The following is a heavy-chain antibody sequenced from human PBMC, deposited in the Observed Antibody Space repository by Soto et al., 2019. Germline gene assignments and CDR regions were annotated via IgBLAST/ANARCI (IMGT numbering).Heavy chain of an antibody. CDR2: ISAHNGDR. D-gene: IGHD3-22*01. CDR3: ATEPIYYHDGSSYYPLGH. CDR1: GYSFATYG. Sequence: QVQLVQSGAEVKKPGASVKVSCKASGYSFATYGFSWVRQDPGQGLECVGWISAHNGDRHYSQKLQGRVILTTDTPTNPGYMELRSLTYDDTALYFCATEPIYYHDGSSYYPLGHWGQGTLVTVSS. V-gene: IGHV1-18*04. J-gene: IGHJ4*02.